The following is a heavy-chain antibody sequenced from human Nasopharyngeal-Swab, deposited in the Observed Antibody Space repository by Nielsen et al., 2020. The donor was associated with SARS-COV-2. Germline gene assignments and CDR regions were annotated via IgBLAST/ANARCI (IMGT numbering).Heavy chain of an antibody. J-gene: IGHJ6*03. D-gene: IGHD5-12*01. V-gene: IGHV1-46*01. Sequence: ASVKVSCKASGYTFTRYYIHWVRQAPGQGLEWMGLINPGGGSARYSQNFQGRVTMTTDTSTSTAYMELRSLRSDDTAVYYCARVSGYDIYYYYYMDVWGKGTTVTVSS. CDR3: ARVSGYDIYYYYYMDV. CDR1: GYTFTRYY. CDR2: INPGGGSA.